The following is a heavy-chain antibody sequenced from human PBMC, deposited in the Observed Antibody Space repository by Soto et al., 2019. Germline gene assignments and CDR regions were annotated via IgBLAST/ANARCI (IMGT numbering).Heavy chain of an antibody. D-gene: IGHD3-16*01. V-gene: IGHV1-69*13. CDR1: GGLFSSFA. CDR2: IIPVFGTT. CDR3: AGGGGPYAWFYEF. J-gene: IGHJ4*02. Sequence: ASVKVSCKDSGGLFSSFAISWVRQAPGQGLEWMGGIIPVFGTTNYAQKFQGRVTITADESTNTAYMELSSLTSDDTAMYYCAGGGGPYAWFYEFWGQGTQVTVSS.